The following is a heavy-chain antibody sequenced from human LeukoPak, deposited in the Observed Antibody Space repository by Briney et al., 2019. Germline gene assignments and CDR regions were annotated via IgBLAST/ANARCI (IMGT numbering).Heavy chain of an antibody. J-gene: IGHJ5*02. CDR3: ARGLLADRGKRNWFDP. CDR1: ENTFTTYD. D-gene: IGHD6-19*01. Sequence: GASVKVSCKTSENTFTTYDFNWVRQAPGQGLAWMGWMNPITGNTGYAQSFQGRVTMTTNTSISTAYMELSSLRCEDTAVYYCARGLLADRGKRNWFDPWGQGTLVIVSS. CDR2: MNPITGNT. V-gene: IGHV1-8*01.